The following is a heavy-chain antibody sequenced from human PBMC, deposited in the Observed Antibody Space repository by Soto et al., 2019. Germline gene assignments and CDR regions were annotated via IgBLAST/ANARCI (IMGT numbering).Heavy chain of an antibody. D-gene: IGHD4-4*01. Sequence: KTSETLSLTCIVSGASIRSGGYYWSWLRQSPGKGLEWIGHIYYTGSTFYSPSLKSRLTISLDTSKNQFSLDLSSVTAADTAMYYCARIEMAYSKWGRGTLVTFSS. CDR3: ARIEMAYSK. J-gene: IGHJ4*02. CDR2: IYYTGST. V-gene: IGHV4-31*03. CDR1: GASIRSGGYY.